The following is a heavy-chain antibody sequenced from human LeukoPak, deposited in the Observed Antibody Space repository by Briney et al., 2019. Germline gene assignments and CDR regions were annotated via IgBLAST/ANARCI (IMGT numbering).Heavy chain of an antibody. CDR2: IYPGDSDT. D-gene: IGHD3-22*01. CDR1: GYSFTSYW. V-gene: IGHV5-51*01. CDR3: ARQWGALYYYDSSGYYSPHDY. Sequence: GESLKISCKGSGYSFTSYWIGWVRQMPGKGLEWMGIIYPGDSDTRYSPSFQGQVTISADKSISTAYLQWSSLKASDTAMYYCARQWGALYYYDSSGYYSPHDYWGQGTLVTVSS. J-gene: IGHJ4*02.